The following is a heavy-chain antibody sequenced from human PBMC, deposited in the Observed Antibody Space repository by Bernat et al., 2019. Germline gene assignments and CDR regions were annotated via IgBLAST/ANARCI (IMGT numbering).Heavy chain of an antibody. CDR3: ARAEYSSSWYGGAFDI. Sequence: EVQLVESGGGLIQPGGSLRLSCAASGFTVSSNYMSWVRQAPGKGLEWVSVIYSGGSTYYADSVKGRFTISSDNSKNTLYLQMNSLRAEDTAVYYCARAEYSSSWYGGAFDIWGQGTMVTVSS. CDR1: GFTVSSNY. CDR2: IYSGGST. D-gene: IGHD6-13*01. J-gene: IGHJ3*02. V-gene: IGHV3-53*01.